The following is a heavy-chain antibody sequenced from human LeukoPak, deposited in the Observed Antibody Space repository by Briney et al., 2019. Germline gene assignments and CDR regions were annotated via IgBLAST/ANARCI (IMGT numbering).Heavy chain of an antibody. Sequence: GGSLRLSCAASGFSFSSYWVSWVRQAPGKGLEWVANIQQDGSTKYYVDSVKGRFTISRDNSKNSLYLQMNSLRADDTAVYYCVRDAYGAHFDYWGQGTLVTVSS. V-gene: IGHV3-7*01. CDR1: GFSFSSYW. CDR2: IQQDGSTK. J-gene: IGHJ4*02. CDR3: VRDAYGAHFDY. D-gene: IGHD2-21*01.